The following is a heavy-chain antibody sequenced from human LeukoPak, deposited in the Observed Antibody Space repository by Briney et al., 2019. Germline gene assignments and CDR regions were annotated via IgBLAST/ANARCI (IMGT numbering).Heavy chain of an antibody. D-gene: IGHD6-13*01. Sequence: PGGSLRLSCAASGFTVSSNYMSWVRQAPGKGLEWVSVIYTGGRAYYADSVKGRFTISRDNSKNTLYLQMNSLRAEDTAVYYCARARTAAGDNDAFDIWGRGTMVTVSS. CDR1: GFTVSSNY. V-gene: IGHV3-66*01. J-gene: IGHJ3*02. CDR3: ARARTAAGDNDAFDI. CDR2: IYTGGRA.